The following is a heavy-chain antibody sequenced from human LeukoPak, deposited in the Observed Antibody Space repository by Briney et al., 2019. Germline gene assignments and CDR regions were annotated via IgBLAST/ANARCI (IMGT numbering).Heavy chain of an antibody. D-gene: IGHD3-3*01. CDR1: GYTFTSYG. J-gene: IGHJ6*02. V-gene: IGHV1-18*01. Sequence: ASVKVSCKASGYTFTSYGISWVRQAPGQGLEWMGWISAYNGNTNYAQKLQGRVTMTTDTSTSTAYMELRSLRSDDTAVYYCARDPDACYDFWSGYYGYYYYYGMDVWGQGTTVTVSS. CDR2: ISAYNGNT. CDR3: ARDPDACYDFWSGYYGYYYYYGMDV.